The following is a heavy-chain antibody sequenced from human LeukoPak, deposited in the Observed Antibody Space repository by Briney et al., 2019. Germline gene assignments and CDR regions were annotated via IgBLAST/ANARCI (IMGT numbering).Heavy chain of an antibody. J-gene: IGHJ6*03. CDR1: GFTFSNYG. CDR2: IWYDGSNK. V-gene: IGHV3-30*02. Sequence: PGGSLRLSCAASGFTFSNYGIHWVRQAPGKGLEWVAFIWYDGSNKYYADSVKGRFTISRDNSKNTLYLQMNSLRAEDTAVYYCAKDSSGNQFSYYMDVWSKGNTVTVSS. D-gene: IGHD3-3*01. CDR3: AKDSSGNQFSYYMDV.